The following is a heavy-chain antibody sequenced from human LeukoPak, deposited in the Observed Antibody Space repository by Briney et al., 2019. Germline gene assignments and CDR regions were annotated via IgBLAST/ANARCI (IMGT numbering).Heavy chain of an antibody. V-gene: IGHV4-59*01. CDR2: IYYSGST. J-gene: IGHJ3*01. CDR1: GGSISSYY. Sequence: SETLSLTCTVSGGSISSYYWSWIRQPPGKGLEWIGYIYYSGSTNYNPSLKSRVTISVDTSKQQFSLKLSSVTAADTAVYYCARLPYYYDSSGYVIVWGQGTMVTVSS. D-gene: IGHD3-22*01. CDR3: ARLPYYYDSSGYVIV.